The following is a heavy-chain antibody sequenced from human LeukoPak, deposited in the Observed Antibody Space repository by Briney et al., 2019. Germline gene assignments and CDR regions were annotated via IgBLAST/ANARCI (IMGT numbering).Heavy chain of an antibody. J-gene: IGHJ4*02. CDR1: GFTFSSYS. V-gene: IGHV4-34*01. D-gene: IGHD3-10*01. CDR2: INHSGST. Sequence: GSLRLSCAASGFTFSSYSMNWVRQPPGKGLEWIGEINHSGSTNYNPSLKSRVTISVDTSKNQFSLKLSSVTAADTAVYYCARDGGFGELLYWGQGNLVTVSS. CDR3: ARDGGFGELLY.